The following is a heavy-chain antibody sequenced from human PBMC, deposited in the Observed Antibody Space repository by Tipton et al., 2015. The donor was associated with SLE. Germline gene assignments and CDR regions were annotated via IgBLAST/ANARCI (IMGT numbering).Heavy chain of an antibody. CDR2: IYSGGST. V-gene: IGHV3-NL1*01. CDR1: GFTFSSYG. D-gene: IGHD2-21*01. CDR3: ANSRCGGDCYSYFQH. Sequence: QVQLVQSGGGVVQPGRSLRLSCAASGFTFSSYGMHWVRQAPGKGLEWVSVIYSGGSTYYADSVKGRFTISRDNSKNTLYLQMNSLRAEDTAVYYCANSRCGGDCYSYFQHWGQGTLVTVSS. J-gene: IGHJ1*01.